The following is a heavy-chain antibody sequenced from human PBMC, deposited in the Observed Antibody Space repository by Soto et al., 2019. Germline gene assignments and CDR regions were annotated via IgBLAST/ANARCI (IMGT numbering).Heavy chain of an antibody. D-gene: IGHD6-6*01. V-gene: IGHV1-69*13. CDR2: IIPIFGTA. CDR3: ARVGIPRRNYYYYGMDV. J-gene: IGHJ6*02. Sequence: SVKVSCKASGGTFSSYAISWVRQAPGQGLEWMGGIIPIFGTANYAQKFQGRVTITADESTSTAYMELSSLRSEDTAVYYCARVGIPRRNYYYYGMDVWGQGTTVTVSS. CDR1: GGTFSSYA.